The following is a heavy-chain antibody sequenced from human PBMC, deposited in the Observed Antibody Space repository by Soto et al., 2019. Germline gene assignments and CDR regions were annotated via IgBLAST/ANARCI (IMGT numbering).Heavy chain of an antibody. CDR3: SRVSRLNDY. V-gene: IGHV3-48*01. D-gene: IGHD3-3*01. J-gene: IGHJ4*02. CDR2: MSSSSRTI. CDR1: GLTFSSYS. Sequence: EVQLVESGGGLVQPGGSLRLSCAASGLTFSSYSMNWVRQAPGKGLEWVSYMSSSSRTIYYADSVKGRFTISRDNAKNSLYLQMNSLRAEDTAVYYCSRVSRLNDYWGQGTLVTVSA.